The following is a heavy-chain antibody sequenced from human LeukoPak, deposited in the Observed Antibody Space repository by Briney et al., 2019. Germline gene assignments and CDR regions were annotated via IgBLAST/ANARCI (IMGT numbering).Heavy chain of an antibody. V-gene: IGHV3-53*01. J-gene: IGHJ2*01. D-gene: IGHD6-19*01. CDR1: GFTVSSNY. CDR2: IYSGGST. CDR3: ARSRYSSGLYWYFDL. Sequence: PGGSLRLSCAASGFTVSSNYMSWVRQAPGKGLEWVSVIYSGGSTYYADSVKGRFNISRDNSKNTLYLQMNSLRAEDTAVYYCARSRYSSGLYWYFDLWGRGTLVTVSS.